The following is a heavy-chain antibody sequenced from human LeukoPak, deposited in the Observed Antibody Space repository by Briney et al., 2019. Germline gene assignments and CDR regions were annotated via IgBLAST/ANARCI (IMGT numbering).Heavy chain of an antibody. CDR1: GYIFTTYD. J-gene: IGHJ6*03. D-gene: IGHD2-21*02. V-gene: IGHV1-8*03. CDR3: ARRGDNYYYYMDV. Sequence: GASVKVSCKASGYIFTTYDINWVRQATGQGLEWMGWMNPNSGSTGYAQKFQGRVSITWDTSISTAYMELSSLRFDDTAVYYCARRGDNYYYYMDVWGKGTTVTISS. CDR2: MNPNSGST.